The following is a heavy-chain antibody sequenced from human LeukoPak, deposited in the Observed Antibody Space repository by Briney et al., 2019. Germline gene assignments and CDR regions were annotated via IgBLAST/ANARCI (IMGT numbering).Heavy chain of an antibody. CDR1: GGSISSSSFY. CDR3: ARHSRSGYSDYESAFDI. J-gene: IGHJ3*02. D-gene: IGHD5-12*01. Sequence: SETLSLTCTVSGGSISSSSFYWDWIRQPPGKDLEWIGPIFYSGSTYYNPSLKSRITISVDTSKNQFSLKLSSVTAADTAVYYCARHSRSGYSDYESAFDIWGQGTMVIVSS. V-gene: IGHV4-39*01. CDR2: IFYSGST.